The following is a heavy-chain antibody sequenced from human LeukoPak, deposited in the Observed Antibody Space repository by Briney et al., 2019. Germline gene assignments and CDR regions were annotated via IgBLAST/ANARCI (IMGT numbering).Heavy chain of an antibody. CDR1: GFTFSSYG. Sequence: SGGSLRLSCAASGFTFSSYGMPWVRQAPGKGLEWVAVISYDGSNKYYADSVKGRFTISRDNSKNTLYLQMNSLRAEDTAVYYCAKAGHYYDSKLALFWGQGTMVTVSS. CDR2: ISYDGSNK. CDR3: AKAGHYYDSKLALF. V-gene: IGHV3-30*18. D-gene: IGHD3-22*01. J-gene: IGHJ3*01.